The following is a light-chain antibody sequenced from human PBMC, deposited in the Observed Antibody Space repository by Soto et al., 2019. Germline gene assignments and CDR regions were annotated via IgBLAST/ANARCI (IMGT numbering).Light chain of an antibody. J-gene: IGKJ2*01. CDR3: QQYNHWPRT. V-gene: IGKV3-15*01. CDR1: QRIGGN. Sequence: EIVMTQSPATLSVSPGERATLSCRATQRIGGNLAWYQQKPGQAPRLLIFGASTRATGVPARFSGSGSGTQFTLTISSLQSEDFGFYYCQQYNHWPRTFGQGTKLEIK. CDR2: GAS.